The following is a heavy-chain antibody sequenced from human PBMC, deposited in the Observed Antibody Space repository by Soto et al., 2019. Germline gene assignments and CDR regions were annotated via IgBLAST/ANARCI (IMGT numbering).Heavy chain of an antibody. Sequence: ASVKVSCKASGYTFTSYDIYWVRQATGQGHEWMGWMNPNTGNSGYAQKFQGRVTMTSDTSISTAHMELSSLRSEDTAVYYCARRAETNGWNGFGADKYYFDFWGQGTLVTVS. V-gene: IGHV1-8*01. CDR3: ARRAETNGWNGFGADKYYFDF. D-gene: IGHD1-1*01. J-gene: IGHJ4*02. CDR1: GYTFTSYD. CDR2: MNPNTGNS.